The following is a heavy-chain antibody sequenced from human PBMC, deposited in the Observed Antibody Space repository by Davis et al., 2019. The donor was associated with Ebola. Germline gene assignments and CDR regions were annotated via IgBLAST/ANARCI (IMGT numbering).Heavy chain of an antibody. CDR2: IRYDGSNK. D-gene: IGHD5-18*01. CDR3: AKTGYSYGYLDYWFDP. CDR1: GFTFSSYG. V-gene: IGHV3-30*02. J-gene: IGHJ5*02. Sequence: PGGSLRLSCAASGFTFSSYGMHWVRQAPGKGLEWVAFIRYDGSNKYYADSVKGRFTISRDNSKNTLYLQMNSLRAEDTAVYYCAKTGYSYGYLDYWFDPWGQGTLVTVSS.